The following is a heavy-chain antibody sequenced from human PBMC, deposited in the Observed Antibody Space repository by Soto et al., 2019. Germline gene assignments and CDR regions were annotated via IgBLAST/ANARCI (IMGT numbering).Heavy chain of an antibody. V-gene: IGHV3-13*01. D-gene: IGHD2-21*02. Sequence: GGSLRLSCAASEFTLSDYDTHWVRQPTGKGLEWASYISKAGGAFYLDSVKGRFTVSRDTAKNSLFLQMNGLRAEDTAVYYCARGGFGGDWPHFDYWGQGAPVTVSS. CDR3: ARGGFGGDWPHFDY. CDR1: EFTLSDYD. CDR2: ISKAGGA. J-gene: IGHJ4*02.